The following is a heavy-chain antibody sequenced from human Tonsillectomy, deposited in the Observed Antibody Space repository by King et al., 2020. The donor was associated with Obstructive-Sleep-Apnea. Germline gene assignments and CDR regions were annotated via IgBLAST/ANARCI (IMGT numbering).Heavy chain of an antibody. CDR2: IYSGGGT. V-gene: IGHV3-53*04. J-gene: IGHJ3*02. CDR3: ASNNYVSSIDAFDI. D-gene: IGHD3-10*02. CDR1: GFSVSATY. Sequence: VQLVESGGGLVQPGESLRLSCAASGFSVSATYMTWVRQAPGKGLEWVSIIYSGGGTDFADSGQGRFTISRHKSENTLSLQMNSLTARDTAIYYCASNNYVSSIDAFDIWGQGTAVTVS.